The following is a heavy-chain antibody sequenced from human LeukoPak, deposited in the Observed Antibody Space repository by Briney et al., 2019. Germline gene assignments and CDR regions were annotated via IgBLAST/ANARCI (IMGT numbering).Heavy chain of an antibody. Sequence: PGGSLRLSXAASGFTFSTYGMHWVRQTPGKGLEWVAFIRYDGSNKVYVDSVKGRFTISRDNSKNTLYLQMDSLRAEDTAVYYCAKSCSGGSCFPDSWGQGTLVTVSS. CDR1: GFTFSTYG. CDR3: AKSCSGGSCFPDS. CDR2: IRYDGSNK. J-gene: IGHJ4*02. D-gene: IGHD2-15*01. V-gene: IGHV3-30*02.